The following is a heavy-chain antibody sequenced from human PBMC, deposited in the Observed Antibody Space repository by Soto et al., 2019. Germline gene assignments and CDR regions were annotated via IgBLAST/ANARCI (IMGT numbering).Heavy chain of an antibody. J-gene: IGHJ4*02. Sequence: GGSLRLSCAASGFTFSSYAMSWVRQAPGKGLEWVSAISGSGGSTYYADSVKGRFTISKDNSKNTLYLQMNSLRAEDTAVYYCAKARQWLPTFDYWGQGTLVTVSS. CDR1: GFTFSSYA. V-gene: IGHV3-23*01. CDR3: AKARQWLPTFDY. D-gene: IGHD6-19*01. CDR2: ISGSGGST.